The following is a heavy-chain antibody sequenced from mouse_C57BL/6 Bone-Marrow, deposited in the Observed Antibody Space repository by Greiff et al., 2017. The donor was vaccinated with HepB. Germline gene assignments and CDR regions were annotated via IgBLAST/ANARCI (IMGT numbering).Heavy chain of an antibody. D-gene: IGHD2-5*01. J-gene: IGHJ3*01. CDR1: GYTFTGYW. CDR2: ILPGSGST. Sequence: QVQLQQSGAELMKPGASVKLSCKATGYTFTGYWIEWVKQRPGHGLEWIGEILPGSGSTNYNEKFRGKATFTADTSSHTAYMQLSSLTTEDSAIYDCARGDYSNWNQAWFAYWGQGTLVTVSA. V-gene: IGHV1-9*01. CDR3: ARGDYSNWNQAWFAY.